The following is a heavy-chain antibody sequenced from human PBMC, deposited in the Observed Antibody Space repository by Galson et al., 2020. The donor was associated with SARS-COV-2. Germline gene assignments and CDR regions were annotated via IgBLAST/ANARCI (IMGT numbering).Heavy chain of an antibody. V-gene: IGHV1-69*01. CDR3: ARDPGSSSSRWVEYFQH. CDR1: GGTFSSYA. CDR2: IIPIFGTA. J-gene: IGHJ1*01. D-gene: IGHD6-13*01. Sequence: KISCKASGGTFSSYAISWVRQAPGQGLEWMGGIIPIFGTANYAQKFQGRVTITADESTSTAYMELSSLRSEDTAVYYCARDPGSSSSRWVEYFQHWGQGTLVTVSS.